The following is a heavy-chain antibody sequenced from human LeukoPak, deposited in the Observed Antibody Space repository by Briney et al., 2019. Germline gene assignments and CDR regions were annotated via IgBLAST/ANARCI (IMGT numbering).Heavy chain of an antibody. D-gene: IGHD6-13*01. CDR1: GFTFSSYW. CDR2: IYSGGST. CDR3: ARDRTIAAAGTPADY. J-gene: IGHJ4*02. Sequence: GGSLRLSCAASGFTFSSYWMSWVRQAPGKGLEWVSVIYSGGSTYYADSVKGRFTISRDNSKNTLYLQMNSLRAEDTAIYYCARDRTIAAAGTPADYWGQGTLVTVSS. V-gene: IGHV3-66*02.